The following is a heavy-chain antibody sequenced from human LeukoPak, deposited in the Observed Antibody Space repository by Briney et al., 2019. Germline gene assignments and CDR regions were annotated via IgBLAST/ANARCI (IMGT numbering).Heavy chain of an antibody. D-gene: IGHD3-22*01. CDR1: GFTFSSYS. V-gene: IGHV3-21*01. CDR2: ISSSSSYI. Sequence: PGGSLRLSCAASGFTFSSYSMNWVRQAPGKGLEWVSSISSSSSYIYYADSVKGRFTISRDNAKNSLYLQMNSLRAEDTAVYYCAREEYYYDSSGYFAPFDPWGQGTLVTVSS. J-gene: IGHJ5*02. CDR3: AREEYYYDSSGYFAPFDP.